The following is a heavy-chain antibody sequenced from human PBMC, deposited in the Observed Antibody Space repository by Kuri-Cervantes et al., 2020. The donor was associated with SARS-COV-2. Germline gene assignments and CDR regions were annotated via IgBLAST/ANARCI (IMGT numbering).Heavy chain of an antibody. V-gene: IGHV3-30-3*01. CDR3: AKKCRVMIIKVVMVVDLNWFDP. D-gene: IGHD3-22*01. Sequence: GESLKISCAASGFTFSTYAMHWVRQAPGKGLEWVAVVSYDGINKYYADSVKGRFTISRDNSKNTLYLQMSGLRTENTTVYYCAKKCRVMIIKVVMVVDLNWFDPWGQGILVTVSS. CDR1: GFTFSTYA. J-gene: IGHJ5*02. CDR2: VSYDGINK.